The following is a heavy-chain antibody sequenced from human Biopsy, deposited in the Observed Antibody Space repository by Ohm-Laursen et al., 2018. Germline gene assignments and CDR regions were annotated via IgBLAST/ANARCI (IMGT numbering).Heavy chain of an antibody. CDR1: GGSVNSYS. CDR3: ARVGAGAPSIDYFDY. V-gene: IGHV4-59*02. Sequence: GTLSLTCAVSGGSVNSYSWSWIRQPPGKGLEWIGYIYYSGSINYNPSLKGRVTISLDTSRNQFSLKLSSVTAADTAVYYCARVGAGAPSIDYFDYWGQGALVTVSS. CDR2: IYYSGSI. J-gene: IGHJ4*02. D-gene: IGHD1-26*01.